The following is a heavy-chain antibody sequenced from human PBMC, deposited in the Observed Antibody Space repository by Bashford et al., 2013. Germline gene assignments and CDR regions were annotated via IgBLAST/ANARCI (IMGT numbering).Heavy chain of an antibody. Sequence: SETLSLTCTVSGGSISSSSYYWGWIRQPHGKGLEWIGLMHASGTTNYNPSLKSRVTMSLDTSRNRFSLNLSSVTAADTAIYYCVCDSEIFWYYYWGQGTLVTVSS. CDR1: GGSISSSSYY. CDR2: MHASGTT. D-gene: IGHD3-9*01. CDR3: VCDSEIFWYYY. V-gene: IGHV4-39*07. J-gene: IGHJ4*02.